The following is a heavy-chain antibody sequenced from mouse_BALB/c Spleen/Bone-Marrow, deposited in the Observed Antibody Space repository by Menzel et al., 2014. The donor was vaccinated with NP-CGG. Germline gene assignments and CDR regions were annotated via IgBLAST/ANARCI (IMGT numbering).Heavy chain of an antibody. CDR3: ARSAMITEGFAY. V-gene: IGHV2-9*02. D-gene: IGHD2-4*01. Sequence: VQVVESGPGLVAPSQSLSFTCTVSGFSLTTYGLHWVRQPPGKGLEWLGVIWAGGSTNYNSALMSRLSISKDNSKSQVFLKMNSLQTDDTAMYYCARSAMITEGFAYWRQGPLVPVSA. CDR2: IWAGGST. J-gene: IGHJ3*01. CDR1: GFSLTTYG.